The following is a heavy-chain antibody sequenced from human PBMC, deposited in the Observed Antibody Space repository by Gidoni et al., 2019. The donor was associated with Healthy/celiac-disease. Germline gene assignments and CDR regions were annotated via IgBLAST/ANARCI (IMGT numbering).Heavy chain of an antibody. CDR2: INQRGST. CDR1: GGSFSGYY. D-gene: IGHD2-2*01. CDR3: ARGLDILVAFYN. V-gene: IGHV4-34*01. Sequence: QGQLQQGGAGRLKPTETLSLTGAVYGGSFSGYYWRWSRRPPGKGLEWIGEINQRGSTNYNPSLKSRVPISVHTSKNLFSLKLSSVPAADTAVYSCARGLDILVAFYNSGQGTLVPVSS. J-gene: IGHJ4*02.